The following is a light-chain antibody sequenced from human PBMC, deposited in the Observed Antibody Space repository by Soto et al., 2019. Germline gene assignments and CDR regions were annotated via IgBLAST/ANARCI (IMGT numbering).Light chain of an antibody. CDR3: SSYTSSSTPVL. CDR2: DVS. J-gene: IGLJ2*01. Sequence: QSALTQPASVSGSPGQSITISCTGTSSDVGGYNYVSWYQQHPGKAPKLMIYDVSNRPSGVSNRFSGPKSGNTASLTISGLQAEDEADYYCSSYTSSSTPVLFGGGTKLTVL. CDR1: SSDVGGYNY. V-gene: IGLV2-14*01.